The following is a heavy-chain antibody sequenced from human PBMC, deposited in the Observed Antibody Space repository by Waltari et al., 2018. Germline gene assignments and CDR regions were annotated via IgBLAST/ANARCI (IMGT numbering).Heavy chain of an antibody. CDR1: GGGSFSGYY. CDR2: IDHSGST. Sequence: QVQLQQWGAGLLKPSETLSLTCAVYGGGSFSGYYWSWIRQPPGKGLEWIGEIDHSGSTNYNPSRKNRLTISLDTSKTQFSLKMRSVTAADTAVYYCARADRGRSGKYASPAWGPWGQGTLVTVSS. CDR3: ARADRGRSGKYASPAWGP. J-gene: IGHJ5*02. D-gene: IGHD1-26*01. V-gene: IGHV4-34*01.